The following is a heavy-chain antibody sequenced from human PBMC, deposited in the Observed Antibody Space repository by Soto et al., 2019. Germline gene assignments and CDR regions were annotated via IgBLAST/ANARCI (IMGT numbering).Heavy chain of an antibody. CDR1: GFTFSSYG. CDR3: AKDPKYCSSTSCFEYYYYYYMDV. V-gene: IGHV3-30*18. CDR2: ISYDGSNK. D-gene: IGHD2-2*01. Sequence: GGSLRLSCAASGFTFSSYGMHWVRQAPGKGLEWVAVISYDGSNKYYADSVKGRFTISRDNSKNTLYLQMNSLRAEDTAVYYCAKDPKYCSSTSCFEYYYYYYMDVWGKGTTVTVSS. J-gene: IGHJ6*03.